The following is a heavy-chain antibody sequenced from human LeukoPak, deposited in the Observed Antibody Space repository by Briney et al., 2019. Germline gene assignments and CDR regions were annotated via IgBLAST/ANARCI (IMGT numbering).Heavy chain of an antibody. Sequence: PGGSLRLSCAASGFTFSSYAMSWVRQAPGNGLEWVSAISGSGGSTYYADSVKGRFTISRDNSKNTLYLQMNSLRAEDTAVYYCAKAPGGGAVAGTGSDYWGQGTLVTVSS. V-gene: IGHV3-23*01. J-gene: IGHJ4*02. CDR2: ISGSGGST. CDR1: GFTFSSYA. CDR3: AKAPGGGAVAGTGSDY. D-gene: IGHD6-19*01.